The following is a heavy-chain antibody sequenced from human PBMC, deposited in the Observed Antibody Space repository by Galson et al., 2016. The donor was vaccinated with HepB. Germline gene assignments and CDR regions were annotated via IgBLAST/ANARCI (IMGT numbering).Heavy chain of an antibody. CDR3: STLNPASPYFDY. CDR2: IYSGGNT. CDR1: GFTFGDYA. V-gene: IGHV3-53*01. J-gene: IGHJ4*02. Sequence: LRLSCATSGFTFGDYAMSWFRQAPGKGLEWVSLIYSGGNTRYADSVKGRFTISRDNSKNTVYLQMNSLRAEDTAVYYCSTLNPASPYFDYWGQGTLVTVSS.